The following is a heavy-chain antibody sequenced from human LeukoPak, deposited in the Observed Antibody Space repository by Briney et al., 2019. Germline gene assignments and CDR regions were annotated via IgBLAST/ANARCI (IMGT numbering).Heavy chain of an antibody. V-gene: IGHV4-34*01. CDR2: INHSGST. J-gene: IGHJ4*02. CDR1: GGSFSGYY. CDR3: ARGLTFGYYYDY. Sequence: SETLSLTCAVYGGSFSGYYWSWIRQPPGKGLEWIGEINHSGSTNYNPSLKSRVTISVDTSKNQFSLKLSSVTAADTAVYYCARGLTFGYYYDYWGQGSLVTVSS. D-gene: IGHD3-22*01.